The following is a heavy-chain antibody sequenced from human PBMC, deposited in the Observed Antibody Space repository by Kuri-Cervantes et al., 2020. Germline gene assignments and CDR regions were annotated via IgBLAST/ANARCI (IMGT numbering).Heavy chain of an antibody. J-gene: IGHJ4*02. D-gene: IGHD2-15*01. V-gene: IGHV1-8*01. CDR3: ARDGQDCSGGSCYSPGDY. CDR2: MNPNSGNT. Sequence: ASVKVSCKASGYTFTSYDINWVRQATGQGLEWMGWMNPNSGNTGYAQKFQGRVTMTRNTSISTAYMELSSLRSEDTAVYYCARDGQDCSGGSCYSPGDYWGQGTLVTVSS. CDR1: GYTFTSYD.